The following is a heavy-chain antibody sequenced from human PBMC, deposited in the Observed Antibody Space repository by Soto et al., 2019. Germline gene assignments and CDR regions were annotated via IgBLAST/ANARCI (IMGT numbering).Heavy chain of an antibody. D-gene: IGHD1-26*01. CDR2: ISYDGSNK. CDR1: GFTFSSYG. J-gene: IGHJ3*02. V-gene: IGHV3-30*18. Sequence: PGGSLRLSCAASGFTFSSYGMHWVRQAPGKGLEWVAVISYDGSNKYYADSVKGRFTISRDNSKNTLYLQMNSLRAEDTAVYYCAKDRVSWELLMDAFDIWGQGTMVTVSS. CDR3: AKDRVSWELLMDAFDI.